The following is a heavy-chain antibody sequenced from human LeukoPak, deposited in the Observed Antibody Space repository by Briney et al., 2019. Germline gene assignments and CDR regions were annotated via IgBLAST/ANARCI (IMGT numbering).Heavy chain of an antibody. D-gene: IGHD6-13*01. CDR3: ARGGGSSSWYLHYYYYMDV. CDR1: GYTFTSYY. CDR2: INPSGGST. V-gene: IGHV1-46*01. J-gene: IGHJ6*03. Sequence: ASVKVSCKASGYTFTSYYMHWVRQAPGQGLEWMGIINPSGGSTSYAQKFQGRVTMTRDMSTSTVYMELSSLRSEDTAVYYCARGGGSSSWYLHYYYYMDVWGKGTTVTVSS.